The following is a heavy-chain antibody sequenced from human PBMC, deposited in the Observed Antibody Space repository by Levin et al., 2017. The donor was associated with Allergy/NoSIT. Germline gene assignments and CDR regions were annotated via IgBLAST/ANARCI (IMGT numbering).Heavy chain of an antibody. CDR2: ISFDGRDD. Sequence: GGSLRLSCAASGLSFSGYGMVWVRQAPGKGLEWVAAISFDGRDDYYADSVKGRFTVSRDNSKNTLFLQMNTLRVEDTAVYYCAKADVPIVMVAATSLDHWGQGTLVTVSS. V-gene: IGHV3-30*18. CDR1: GLSFSGYG. J-gene: IGHJ5*02. D-gene: IGHD2-15*01. CDR3: AKADVPIVMVAATSLDH.